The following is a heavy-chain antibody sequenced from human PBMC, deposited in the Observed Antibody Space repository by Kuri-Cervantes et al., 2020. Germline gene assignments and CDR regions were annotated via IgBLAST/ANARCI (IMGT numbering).Heavy chain of an antibody. J-gene: IGHJ4*02. CDR1: GYTFTGYY. V-gene: IGHV1-2*02. CDR2: INPNSGGT. D-gene: IGHD1-1*01. CDR3: ARGGWNGWRPFDY. Sequence: ASVKVSCKASGYTFTGYYMHWVRQAPGQGLEWMGWINPNSGGTNYAQKFQGRVTMTRDMSISTAYMELSSLRAEDTAVYYCARGGWNGWRPFDYWGQGTLVTVSS.